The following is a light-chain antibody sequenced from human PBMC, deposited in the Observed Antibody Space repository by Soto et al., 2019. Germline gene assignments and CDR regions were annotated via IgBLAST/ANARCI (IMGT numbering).Light chain of an antibody. CDR2: GAS. J-gene: IGKJ5*01. CDR1: QSISSRY. Sequence: EIVLTQSPGTLSFPPGERATLSCRASQSISSRYLAWYQQKPGQAPRLLIYGASSRATGIPDRFSGSGSGTDFTLTISRLEPEDSAVYYCQQYGSSPPITFGQGTRLEIK. V-gene: IGKV3-20*01. CDR3: QQYGSSPPIT.